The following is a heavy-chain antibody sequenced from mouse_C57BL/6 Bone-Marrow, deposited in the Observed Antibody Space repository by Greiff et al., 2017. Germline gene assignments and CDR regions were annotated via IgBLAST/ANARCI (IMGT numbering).Heavy chain of an antibody. J-gene: IGHJ2*01. CDR1: GFSLTSYG. Sequence: QVQLQQSGPGLVQPSQSLSITCTVSGFSLTSYGVHWVRQSPGKGLEWLGVIWSGGSTDYNAAFISRLSISKDNSKSKVFFKMNSLQADDTAIYYCARTGTYYGSSLDYWGQGTTLTVSS. CDR2: IWSGGST. CDR3: ARTGTYYGSSLDY. D-gene: IGHD1-1*01. V-gene: IGHV2-2*01.